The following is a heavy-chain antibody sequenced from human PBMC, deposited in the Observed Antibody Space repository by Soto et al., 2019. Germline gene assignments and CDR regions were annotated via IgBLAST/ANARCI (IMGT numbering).Heavy chain of an antibody. CDR1: GYSLTTNH. V-gene: IGHV1-46*01. D-gene: IGHD6-6*01. CDR3: ARAPYSSTSFCFDY. J-gene: IGHJ4*02. Sequence: GASVKVSCKASGYSLTTNHMHWVRQAPGQGLEWMGIVNPSLGRTNYAQKFQDRVAMTWDTSTSTFYMELSSLRSDDTAVYYCARAPYSSTSFCFDYWGQGTLVTVSS. CDR2: VNPSLGRT.